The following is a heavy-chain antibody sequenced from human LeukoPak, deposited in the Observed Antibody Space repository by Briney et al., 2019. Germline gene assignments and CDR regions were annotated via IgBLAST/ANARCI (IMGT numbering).Heavy chain of an antibody. D-gene: IGHD4-23*01. Sequence: GGSLRLSCAASGFTFSSYSMNWVRQAPGKGLEWVSYISSSSSTIYYADSVKGRFTISRDNAKNSLYLQMNSLRAEDTAVYYCASEITPYQYDYGGLWRAFDIWGQGTMVTVSS. J-gene: IGHJ3*02. V-gene: IGHV3-48*01. CDR3: ASEITPYQYDYGGLWRAFDI. CDR2: ISSSSSTI. CDR1: GFTFSSYS.